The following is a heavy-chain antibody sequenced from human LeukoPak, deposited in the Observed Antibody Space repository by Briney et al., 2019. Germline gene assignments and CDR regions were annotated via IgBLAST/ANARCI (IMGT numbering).Heavy chain of an antibody. CDR2: IYSGGST. V-gene: IGHV3-53*01. D-gene: IGHD3-10*01. CDR1: GYTVSSNY. Sequence: PGGSLRLSCAASGYTVSSNYMSWVRQAPGKGLEWVSVIYSGGSTYYADSVKGRFTISRDNSKNTLYLQMNSLRAEDTAVYYCAREDMVRGVIDYWGQGTLVTVSS. CDR3: AREDMVRGVIDY. J-gene: IGHJ4*02.